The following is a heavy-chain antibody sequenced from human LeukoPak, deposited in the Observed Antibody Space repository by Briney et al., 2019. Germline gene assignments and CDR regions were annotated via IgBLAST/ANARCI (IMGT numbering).Heavy chain of an antibody. Sequence: GASVKVSCKASGGTFSSYAISWVRQAPGQGLEWMGGIIPIFGTANYAQKFQGRVTITTDESTSTAYMELSSLRSVDTAVYYCAGGRGYSGYXXQSWGQGTLVTVSS. CDR3: AGGRGYSGYXXQS. CDR2: IIPIFGTA. J-gene: IGHJ4*02. V-gene: IGHV1-69*05. CDR1: GGTFSSYA. D-gene: IGHD5-12*01.